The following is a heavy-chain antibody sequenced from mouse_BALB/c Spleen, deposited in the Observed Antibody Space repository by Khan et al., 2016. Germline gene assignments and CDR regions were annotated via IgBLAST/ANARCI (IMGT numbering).Heavy chain of an antibody. J-gene: IGHJ3*01. CDR2: ISYSGIT. CDR1: GYSITSDYA. Sequence: EVQLQESGPGLVKPSQSLSLTCTVTGYSITSDYAWNWIRQFPGNKLEWMGYISYSGITSYNPSLKSRITITRDTSTNQFFLQLISVTTEDTASYYGAYDRYYAWLPYWGQGTLVTVSA. V-gene: IGHV3-2*02. D-gene: IGHD2-3*01. CDR3: AYDRYYAWLPY.